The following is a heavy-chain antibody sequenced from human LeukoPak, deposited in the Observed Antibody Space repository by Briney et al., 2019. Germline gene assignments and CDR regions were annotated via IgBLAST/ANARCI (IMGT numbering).Heavy chain of an antibody. V-gene: IGHV3-23*01. D-gene: IGHD3-3*01. J-gene: IGHJ4*02. Sequence: GGSLRLSCAASGFIFSKYAMSWVRQAPGKGLEWVSAISGSGGITYYADSVKGRFTISRDNSKSTLYLQMNSLRAEDTAVYYCARQYYDALSGFYTADFYFDFWGQGTLVTVSS. CDR2: ISGSGGIT. CDR1: GFIFSKYA. CDR3: ARQYYDALSGFYTADFYFDF.